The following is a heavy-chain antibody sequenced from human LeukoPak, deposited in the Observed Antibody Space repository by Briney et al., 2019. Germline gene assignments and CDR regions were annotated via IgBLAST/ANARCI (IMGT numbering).Heavy chain of an antibody. D-gene: IGHD3-3*01. CDR2: ISWNSGSI. CDR3: ARDLGGPRAYYYAMDV. CDR1: GFTFDDYA. V-gene: IGHV3-9*01. J-gene: IGHJ6*02. Sequence: GGSLRLSCAASGFTFDDYAMHWVRQAPGKGLEWVSGISWNSGSIGYADSVKGRFTISRDNSKNTVYLQMNSVRAEDTAVYYCARDLGGPRAYYYAMDVWGQGTTVIVSS.